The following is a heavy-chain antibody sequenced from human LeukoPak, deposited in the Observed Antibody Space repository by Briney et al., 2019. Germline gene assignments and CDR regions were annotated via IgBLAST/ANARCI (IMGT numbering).Heavy chain of an antibody. CDR2: INWNGGST. CDR3: ARVFLGYCSGGSCSGFDP. CDR1: GFTFDDYG. V-gene: IGHV3-20*01. J-gene: IGHJ5*02. D-gene: IGHD2-15*01. Sequence: PGGSLRLSCAASGFTFDDYGMSWVRQAPGKGLEWVSGINWNGGSTGYADSVKGRFTISRDNAKNSLYLQMNSLRAEDTALYHCARVFLGYCSGGSCSGFDPWGQGTLVTVSS.